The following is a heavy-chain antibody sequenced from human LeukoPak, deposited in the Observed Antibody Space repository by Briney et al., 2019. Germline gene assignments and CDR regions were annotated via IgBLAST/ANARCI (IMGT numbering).Heavy chain of an antibody. CDR3: ARVRIVGATQYFDY. Sequence: SETLSLTCTVSGGSISSNSSYGGWIRQPPGKGLEWIGSIYYSGSTNYNPSLKSRVTISVDKSKNQFSLKLSSVTAADTAVYYCARVRIVGATQYFDYWGQGTLVTVSS. J-gene: IGHJ4*02. V-gene: IGHV4-39*07. CDR1: GGSISSNSSY. CDR2: IYYSGST. D-gene: IGHD1-26*01.